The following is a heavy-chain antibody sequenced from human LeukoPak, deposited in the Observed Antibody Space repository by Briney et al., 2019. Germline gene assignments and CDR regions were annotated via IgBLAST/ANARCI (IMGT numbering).Heavy chain of an antibody. J-gene: IGHJ6*02. CDR2: IYYSGGT. Sequence: SGTLSPPCAGSGGSISSGGYSWSWVRPPPGEGLGWIGDIYYSGGTYYNPSLKSRVTISVDTSKNQFSLKLSSVTAADTAVYYCARDSQAGYSSSWPSYYYYGMDVWGQGTAVTVSS. CDR1: GGSISSGGYS. V-gene: IGHV4-30-2*01. D-gene: IGHD6-13*01. CDR3: ARDSQAGYSSSWPSYYYYGMDV.